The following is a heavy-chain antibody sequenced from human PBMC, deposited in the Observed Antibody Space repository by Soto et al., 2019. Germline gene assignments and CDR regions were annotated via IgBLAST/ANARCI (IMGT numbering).Heavy chain of an antibody. CDR3: ARDARLLRRDTGYNYGMDV. J-gene: IGHJ6*02. CDR1: GFTFSNYA. D-gene: IGHD4-17*01. CDR2: LSHDSTNK. V-gene: IGHV3-30-3*01. Sequence: PWGSLRLSCAATGFTFSNYAMHWVRQGPATGLEWVAVLSHDSTNKYYADSVKGRFTISRDNSKNTVDLQMNSLRVEDTAVYHCARDARLLRRDTGYNYGMDVWGQGTAVTVSS.